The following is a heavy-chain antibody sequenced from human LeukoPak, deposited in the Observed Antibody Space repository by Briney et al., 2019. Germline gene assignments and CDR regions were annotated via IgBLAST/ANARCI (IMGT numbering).Heavy chain of an antibody. Sequence: SGGSLRLSCAASGFTFSSYWMHWVRQAPGKGLVWVSRIDSDGSTTSYADSVKGRFTISRDNAKNTLFLQMNSLGAEDTAAYYCARSVYDSGGYYRVLDYWGQGTLVTVSS. J-gene: IGHJ4*02. CDR2: IDSDGSTT. D-gene: IGHD3-22*01. CDR1: GFTFSSYW. CDR3: ARSVYDSGGYYRVLDY. V-gene: IGHV3-74*01.